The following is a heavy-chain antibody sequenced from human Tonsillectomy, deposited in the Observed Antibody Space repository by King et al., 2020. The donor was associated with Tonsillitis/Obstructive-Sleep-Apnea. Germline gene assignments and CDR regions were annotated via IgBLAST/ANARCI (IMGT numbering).Heavy chain of an antibody. D-gene: IGHD6-6*01. CDR2: IYSGGST. V-gene: IGHV3-66*01. J-gene: IGHJ6*03. CDR3: AAYSSSSPLYYYYYYYMDV. Sequence: VQLVESGGGLVQPGGSLRLSCAASGFTVSSNYMSWVRQAPGKGLEWVSVIYSGGSTYYADSVKGRFTISRDNSKNTLYLQMNSLRAEDTAVYYCAAYSSSSPLYYYYYYYMDVWGKETTVTVSS. CDR1: GFTVSSNY.